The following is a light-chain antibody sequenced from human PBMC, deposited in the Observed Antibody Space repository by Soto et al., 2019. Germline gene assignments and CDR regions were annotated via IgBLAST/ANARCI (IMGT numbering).Light chain of an antibody. CDR1: QSVSSN. J-gene: IGKJ2*01. V-gene: IGKV3-15*01. CDR2: GAS. CDR3: QQSNNCPPYT. Sequence: EIVMTQSPATLSVSPGERATLSCRASQSVSSNLAWYQQKPGQAPRLLIYGASTRATGIPARFSGSGSGTEFTLTISSLQSEDFAVYYCQQSNNCPPYTFGQGTKLESK.